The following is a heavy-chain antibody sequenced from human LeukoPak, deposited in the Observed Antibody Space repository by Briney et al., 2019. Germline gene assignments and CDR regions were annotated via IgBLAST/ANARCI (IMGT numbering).Heavy chain of an antibody. CDR1: GYSFTSYW. D-gene: IGHD3-3*01. J-gene: IGHJ4*02. CDR3: ARHIVAEDFWSGLGFDY. CDR2: IYPGDSDT. Sequence: GESLKISCKGSGYSFTSYWIGWVRQMPGKGLEWMGIIYPGDSDTRYSPSFQGQVTISADKSISTAYLQWSSLKASDTAMYYCARHIVAEDFWSGLGFDYWGQGTLVTVSS. V-gene: IGHV5-51*01.